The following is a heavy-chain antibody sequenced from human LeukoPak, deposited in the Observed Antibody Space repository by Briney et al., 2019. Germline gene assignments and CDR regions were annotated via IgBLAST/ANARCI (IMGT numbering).Heavy chain of an antibody. CDR1: GGSFSGYY. J-gene: IGHJ3*02. D-gene: IGHD2-21*01. V-gene: IGHV4-34*01. CDR3: GRGPVVNDAFDI. CDR2: INHSGST. Sequence: SETLSLTCAVYGGSFSGYYWSWIRQPPGKGLEWIGEINHSGSTNYNPSLKSRVTISVDTSKNQFSLKLSSVTAADTAVYYCGRGPVVNDAFDIWGQGTMVTVSS.